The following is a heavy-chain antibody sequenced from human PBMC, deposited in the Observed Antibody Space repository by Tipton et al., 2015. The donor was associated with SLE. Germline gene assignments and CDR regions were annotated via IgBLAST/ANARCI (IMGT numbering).Heavy chain of an antibody. CDR3: ARDLMSWGYYYGMDV. CDR2: IYTSGST. CDR1: GGSISSYY. V-gene: IGHV4-4*07. Sequence: TLSLTCTVSGGSISSYYWSWNRQPAGKGLEWIGRIYTSGSTNYNPSLKSRVTMSVDTSKNQFSLKLSSVTAADTAVYYCARDLMSWGYYYGMDVWGQGTTVTVSS. D-gene: IGHD3-16*01. J-gene: IGHJ6*02.